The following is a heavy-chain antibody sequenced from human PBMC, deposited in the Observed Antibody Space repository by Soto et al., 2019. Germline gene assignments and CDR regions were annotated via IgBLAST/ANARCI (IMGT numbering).Heavy chain of an antibody. CDR1: GGSISSYY. J-gene: IGHJ4*02. V-gene: IGHV4-59*01. CDR3: ARDLGDSSGYYIDY. CDR2: IYYSGST. D-gene: IGHD3-22*01. Sequence: SETLSLTCTVSGGSISSYYWSWIRQPPGKGLEWIGYIYYSGSTNYNPSLKSRVTISVDTSKNQFSLKLSSVTAADTAVYYCARDLGDSSGYYIDYWGQGTLVTVS.